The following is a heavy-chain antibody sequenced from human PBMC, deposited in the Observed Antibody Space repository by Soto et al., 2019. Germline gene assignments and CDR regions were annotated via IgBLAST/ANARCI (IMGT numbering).Heavy chain of an antibody. D-gene: IGHD5-18*01. CDR3: TADDAIQLWSPADH. CDR1: GFTFSSYA. CDR2: ISGSGGTT. Sequence: GGSLSLSFGASGFTFSSYAMSWVRQAPGKGLEWVSAISGSGGTTDYAAPVKGRFTISRDDSRKTLYLQMNSLKPEDTAVYYCTADDAIQLWSPADHWGQGTLVTGSS. J-gene: IGHJ4*02. V-gene: IGHV3-23*01.